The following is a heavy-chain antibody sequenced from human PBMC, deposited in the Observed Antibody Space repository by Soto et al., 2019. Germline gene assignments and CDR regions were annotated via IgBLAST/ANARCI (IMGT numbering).Heavy chain of an antibody. CDR3: AKDLTLFEVDPSFFDY. D-gene: IGHD3-3*01. V-gene: IGHV3-30*18. CDR1: GFTFSNYG. J-gene: IGHJ4*02. CDR2: ISYDGSYK. Sequence: GGSLRLSCAASGFTFSNYGMHWVRQAPGKGLAWVAFISYDGSYKHYADSVKGRFTISRDDSQTTLYLLMNSLRLEDTAMYYCAKDLTLFEVDPSFFDYWAQGSQVTVSS.